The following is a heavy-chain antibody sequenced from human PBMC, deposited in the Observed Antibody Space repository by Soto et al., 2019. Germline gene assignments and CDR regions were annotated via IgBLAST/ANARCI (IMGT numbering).Heavy chain of an antibody. J-gene: IGHJ4*02. CDR3: ARDFATHCSGSTCYPYAY. Sequence: GGSLRLSCAASGFTFNTFWMSWVRQSPGKGLEWVANIKHDGSETYYVDSVKGRFTISRDNAKNSLFLQMNTLRTEVTAVYYCARDFATHCSGSTCYPYAYWGQGALVTVSS. CDR1: GFTFNTFW. V-gene: IGHV3-7*03. D-gene: IGHD2-15*01. CDR2: IKHDGSET.